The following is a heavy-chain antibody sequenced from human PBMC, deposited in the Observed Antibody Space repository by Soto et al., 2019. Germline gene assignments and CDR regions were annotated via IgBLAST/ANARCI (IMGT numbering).Heavy chain of an antibody. CDR3: ARWSPNYYGSGSYYNGDY. Sequence: ASVKVSCKASGYTFTSYDINWVRQATGQGLEWMGWMNPNSGNTGYAQKFQGRFTMTRNTSISTAYMELSSLRSEDTAVYYCARWSPNYYGSGSYYNGDYWGQGTLVTVSS. V-gene: IGHV1-8*02. D-gene: IGHD3-10*01. CDR2: MNPNSGNT. J-gene: IGHJ4*02. CDR1: GYTFTSYD.